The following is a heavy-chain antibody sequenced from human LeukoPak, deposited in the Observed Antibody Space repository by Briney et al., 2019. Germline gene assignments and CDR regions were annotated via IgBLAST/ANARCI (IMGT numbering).Heavy chain of an antibody. D-gene: IGHD6-6*01. Sequence: ASVKVSCKASGYTFTSYDINWVRQATGQGLEWMGWMNPNSGNTGYAQKFQGRVTMTRDTSISTAYMELSRLRSDDTAVYYCARAAKAARPSDVWGQGTTVTVSS. V-gene: IGHV1-8*01. CDR3: ARAAKAARPSDV. J-gene: IGHJ6*02. CDR2: MNPNSGNT. CDR1: GYTFTSYD.